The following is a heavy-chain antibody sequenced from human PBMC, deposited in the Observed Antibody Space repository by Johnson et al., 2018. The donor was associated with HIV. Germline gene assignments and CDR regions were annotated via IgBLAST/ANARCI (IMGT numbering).Heavy chain of an antibody. Sequence: QMQLVESGGGVVQPGGSLRLSCAASGFTFSSYGMHWVRQAPGKGLEWVAFISSDGSNKYFAVSVTGRFSISRDNSKNTLYLQMNSLRAEDTAVYYCTTDRWGTLLDRDAFDIWGQGTMVTVSS. CDR3: TTDRWGTLLDRDAFDI. D-gene: IGHD3-16*01. J-gene: IGHJ3*02. CDR2: ISSDGSNK. CDR1: GFTFSSYG. V-gene: IGHV3-30*02.